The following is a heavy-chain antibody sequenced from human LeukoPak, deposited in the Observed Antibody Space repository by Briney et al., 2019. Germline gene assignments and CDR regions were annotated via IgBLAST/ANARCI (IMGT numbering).Heavy chain of an antibody. CDR3: AKDWNVDYDSSGYHPVAFDI. D-gene: IGHD3-22*01. V-gene: IGHV3-74*01. Sequence: PGGSLRLPCAASGFTFSSYWMHWVRQAPGKGLVWVSRINSDGSTTSYADSVKGRFTISRDNSKNTLYLQMNSLRAEDTAVYYCAKDWNVDYDSSGYHPVAFDIWGQGTMVTVSS. J-gene: IGHJ3*02. CDR2: INSDGSTT. CDR1: GFTFSSYW.